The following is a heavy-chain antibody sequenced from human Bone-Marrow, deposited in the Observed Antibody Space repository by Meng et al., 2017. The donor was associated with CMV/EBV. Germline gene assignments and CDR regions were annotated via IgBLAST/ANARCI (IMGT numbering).Heavy chain of an antibody. J-gene: IGHJ6*02. CDR3: ARGYCSSTSCPRYYYGMDV. CDR2: IIPIFGTA. D-gene: IGHD2-2*01. V-gene: IGHV1-69*05. CDR1: GGTFSSYA. Sequence: SVKVSCKASGGTFSSYAISWVRQAPGQGLEWMGGIIPIFGTANYAQKFQGRVTITTDESTSTAYMELSSLRSEDTAVYYCARGYCSSTSCPRYYYGMDVWGRGTTVTVSS.